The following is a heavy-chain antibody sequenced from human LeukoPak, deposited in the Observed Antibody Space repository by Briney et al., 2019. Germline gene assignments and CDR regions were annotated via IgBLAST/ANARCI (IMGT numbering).Heavy chain of an antibody. CDR2: IKQDGSEK. CDR3: ARVSDRYCSSTSCYGAYYYYYYYMDV. Sequence: PGGSLRLSCAASGFTFSSYTMNWVRQAPGKGLEWEANIKQDGSEKYYVDSVKGRFTISRDNAKNSLYLQMNSLRAEDTAVYYCARVSDRYCSSTSCYGAYYYYYYYMDVWGKGTTVTVSS. V-gene: IGHV3-7*01. D-gene: IGHD2-2*01. J-gene: IGHJ6*03. CDR1: GFTFSSYT.